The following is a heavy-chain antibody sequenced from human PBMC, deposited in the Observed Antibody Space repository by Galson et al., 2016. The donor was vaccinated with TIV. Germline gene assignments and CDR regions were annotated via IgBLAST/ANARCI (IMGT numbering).Heavy chain of an antibody. CDR3: ARGDGSWSYYYDAFDI. V-gene: IGHV1-69*13. Sequence: SVKVSCKASGGIFNTYTISWVRQAPGQGLEWMGKITPIFGTPNYAQMFQGRVSITADESTSTAYMELSSLRSEDTAVYYCARGDGSWSYYYDAFDIWCQGTLVTVSS. D-gene: IGHD3-10*01. CDR2: ITPIFGTP. CDR1: GGIFNTYT. J-gene: IGHJ3*02.